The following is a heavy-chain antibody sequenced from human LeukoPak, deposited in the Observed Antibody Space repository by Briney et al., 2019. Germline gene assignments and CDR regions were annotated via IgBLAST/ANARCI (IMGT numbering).Heavy chain of an antibody. Sequence: PGGSLRLSCAACGFTFGRYAVKWVRPAPGKGLEWVSHISSSVFTTYYADSVKGRFTISRDNSKNTMYLQMNSLRAEDTAVYYCARSLLLGTSVDYWGQGTLVTVSS. J-gene: IGHJ4*02. CDR3: ARSLLLGTSVDY. CDR2: ISSSVFTT. CDR1: GFTFGRYA. D-gene: IGHD3-22*01. V-gene: IGHV3-23*01.